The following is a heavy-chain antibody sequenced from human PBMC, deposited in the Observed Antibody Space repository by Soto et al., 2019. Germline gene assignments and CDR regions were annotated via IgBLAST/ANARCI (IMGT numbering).Heavy chain of an antibody. D-gene: IGHD1-1*01. CDR3: ARAYNAWTRAYGLDV. Sequence: PGWSLRLSCVGSGFTFSTYSINWVRQAPGKGLEWVSSISSRSDIYYADSVKGRFTISRDNAKNSVSLQMNSLRAEDTAVYYCARAYNAWTRAYGLDVWVQGTTVTVS. V-gene: IGHV3-21*01. J-gene: IGHJ6*02. CDR1: GFTFSTYS. CDR2: ISSRSDI.